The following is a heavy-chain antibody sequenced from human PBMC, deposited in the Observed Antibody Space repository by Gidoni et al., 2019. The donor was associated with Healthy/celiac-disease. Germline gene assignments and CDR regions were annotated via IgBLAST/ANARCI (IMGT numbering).Heavy chain of an antibody. CDR1: GFTFSSYW. Sequence: EVQLVESGGGLVQPGGSLRLSCAASGFTFSSYWMSWVRQAPGKGLEWVDNITQDGSEKYYVDSVKGRFTISIDNAKNSLYLQMNSLRAEDTAVYYCARAGRGAVAVCWYFDLWGRGTLVTVSS. D-gene: IGHD6-19*01. CDR3: ARAGRGAVAVCWYFDL. V-gene: IGHV3-7*03. J-gene: IGHJ2*01. CDR2: ITQDGSEK.